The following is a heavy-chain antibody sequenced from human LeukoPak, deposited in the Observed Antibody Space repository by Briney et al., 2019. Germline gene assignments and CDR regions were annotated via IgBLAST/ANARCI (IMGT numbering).Heavy chain of an antibody. CDR2: IYTSGST. CDR1: GGSISSYY. V-gene: IGHV4-4*07. Sequence: PSETLSLTCTVSGGSISSYYWSWIRQPAGKGLEWIGCIYTSGSTNYNPSLKSRVTMSVDTSKNQFSLKLSSVTAADTAVYYCATALYSSGWYYFDYWGQGTLVTVSS. J-gene: IGHJ4*01. CDR3: ATALYSSGWYYFDY. D-gene: IGHD6-19*01.